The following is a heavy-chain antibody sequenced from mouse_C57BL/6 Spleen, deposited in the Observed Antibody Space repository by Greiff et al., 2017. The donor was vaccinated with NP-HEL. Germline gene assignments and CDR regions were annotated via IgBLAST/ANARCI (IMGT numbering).Heavy chain of an antibody. CDR1: GYTFTDYE. CDR2: IDPETGGT. Sequence: QVQLQQSGAELVRPGASVTLSCKASGYTFTDYEMHWVKQTPVHGLEWIGAIDPETGGTAYNQKFKGKAILTADKSSSTAYMELRSLTSEDSAVYYCTRDGYYPYWYFDVWGTGTTVTVSS. J-gene: IGHJ1*03. CDR3: TRDGYYPYWYFDV. D-gene: IGHD2-3*01. V-gene: IGHV1-15*01.